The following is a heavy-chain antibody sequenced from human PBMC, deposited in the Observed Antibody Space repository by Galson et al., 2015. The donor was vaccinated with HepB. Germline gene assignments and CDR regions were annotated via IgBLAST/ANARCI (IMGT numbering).Heavy chain of an antibody. CDR2: IKQDGSEK. V-gene: IGHV3-7*01. CDR3: ARDIKAYASSSPTDY. CDR1: GFTFSSYW. D-gene: IGHD6-6*01. J-gene: IGHJ4*02. Sequence: SRRLSCAASGFTFSSYWMSWVRQAPGKGLEWVANIKQDGSEKYYVDSVKGRFTISRDNAKNSLYLQMNSLRAEDTAVYYCARDIKAYASSSPTDYWGQGTLVTVSS.